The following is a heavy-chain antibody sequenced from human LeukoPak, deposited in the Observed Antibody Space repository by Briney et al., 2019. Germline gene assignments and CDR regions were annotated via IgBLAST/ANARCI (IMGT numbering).Heavy chain of an antibody. CDR3: ARESHPRRRGGVDWFDP. CDR2: ISSSSSYI. Sequence: GGSPRLSCAASGFTFSSYEMNWVRQAPGKGLEWVSYISSSSSYIYYADSVKGRFTISRDNAKNSLYLQMNSLRAEDTAVYYCARESHPRRRGGVDWFDPWGQGTLVTVSS. CDR1: GFTFSSYE. J-gene: IGHJ5*02. V-gene: IGHV3-21*05. D-gene: IGHD2-8*01.